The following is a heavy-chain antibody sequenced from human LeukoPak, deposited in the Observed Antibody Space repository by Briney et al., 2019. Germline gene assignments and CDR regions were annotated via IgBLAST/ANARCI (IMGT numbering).Heavy chain of an antibody. V-gene: IGHV1-69*13. CDR3: ARGNVGATIDY. CDR2: IIPIFGTA. Sequence: ASVKVSCKASGYTFNSYGISWVRQAPGQGLEWMGGIIPIFGTANYAQKFQGRVTITADESTSTAYMEPSSLRSEDTAVYYCARGNVGATIDYWGQGTLVTVSS. J-gene: IGHJ4*02. CDR1: GYTFNSYG. D-gene: IGHD4/OR15-4a*01.